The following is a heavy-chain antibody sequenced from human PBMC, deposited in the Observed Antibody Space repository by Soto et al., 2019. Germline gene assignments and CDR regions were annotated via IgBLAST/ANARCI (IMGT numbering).Heavy chain of an antibody. CDR3: VRGVGSLGENVGENH. J-gene: IGHJ4*02. V-gene: IGHV3-66*01. Sequence: VKLEESGGGLVQPGGSLRLSCAASGFTVSDNFMSWVRQAPGKGLEWVSVIYRGGSIYYVHSVKGRFTISRDNSKNMLYLQMDSLRAEDTAIYYCVRGVGSLGENVGENHWGQGTLVTVSS. CDR1: GFTVSDNF. CDR2: IYRGGSI. D-gene: IGHD3-10*01.